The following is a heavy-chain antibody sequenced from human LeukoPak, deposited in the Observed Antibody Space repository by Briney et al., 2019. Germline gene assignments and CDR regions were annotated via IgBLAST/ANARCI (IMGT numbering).Heavy chain of an antibody. Sequence: GGSLRLSCAASGFTFSTYSMNWVRQAPGKGLDWVSSISPTTAYIHYADSMKGRFTISRDNARRSLYLQMNSLRVEDTAMYYCVSSLHGFSYGPGYWGQGTLVIVSS. CDR1: GFTFSTYS. D-gene: IGHD3-10*01. CDR3: VSSLHGFSYGPGY. V-gene: IGHV3-21*01. J-gene: IGHJ4*02. CDR2: ISPTTAYI.